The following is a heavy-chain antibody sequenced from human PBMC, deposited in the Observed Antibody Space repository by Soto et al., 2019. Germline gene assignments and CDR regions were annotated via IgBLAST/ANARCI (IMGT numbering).Heavy chain of an antibody. CDR2: IYYSGST. J-gene: IGHJ3*02. Sequence: QVQLVESGGGLVKPGGSLRLSCAASGFTFSDYYMSWIRQAPGKGLEWIGYIYYSGSTYYNPSLKSRVTISVDTSKNQFSLKLSSVTAADTAVYYCARVSVRLADAFDIWGQGTMVTVSS. CDR1: GFTFSDYY. D-gene: IGHD6-19*01. V-gene: IGHV4-31*02. CDR3: ARVSVRLADAFDI.